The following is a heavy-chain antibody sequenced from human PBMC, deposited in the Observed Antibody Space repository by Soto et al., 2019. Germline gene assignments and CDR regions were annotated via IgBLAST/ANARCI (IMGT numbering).Heavy chain of an antibody. CDR2: VKSKNDGGTT. D-gene: IGHD3-22*01. V-gene: IGHV3-15*07. CDR1: GCTFSNAW. J-gene: IGHJ4*01. CDR3: TTDSYITSIIVRFDY. Sequence: PVRSLRLSCAASGCTFSNAWINWVRQAPGKGLEWVGRVKSKNDGGTTDFAAPVKGRFAISRDDSKNMVYLEMNSLQTEDTAIYYCTTDSYITSIIVRFDYWGHGTLVTVSS.